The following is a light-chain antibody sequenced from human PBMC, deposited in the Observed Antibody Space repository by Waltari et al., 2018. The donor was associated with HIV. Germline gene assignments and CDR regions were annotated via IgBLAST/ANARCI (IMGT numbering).Light chain of an antibody. CDR2: DVS. CDR3: SSYTSSSTPWV. J-gene: IGLJ3*02. Sequence: QAALTQPASVSGSPGQSITISCTGTRSHVGGYLYVYWYQQRPGKAPKPMIYDVSNRPSGVSNRFSGSKSGNTASLTISGLQAEDEADYYCSSYTSSSTPWVFGGGTKLTVL. V-gene: IGLV2-14*01. CDR1: RSHVGGYLY.